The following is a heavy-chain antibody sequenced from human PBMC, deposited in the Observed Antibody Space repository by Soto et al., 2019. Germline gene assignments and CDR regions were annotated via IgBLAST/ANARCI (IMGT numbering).Heavy chain of an antibody. CDR2: ISYDGSNK. D-gene: IGHD3-10*01. Sequence: GGSLRLSCAASGFTFSSYAMHWVRQAPGKGLEWVAVISYDGSNKYYADSVKGRFTISRDNSKNTLYLQMNSLRAEDTAVYCCASTYGSEPFDYWGQGTLVTVSS. CDR1: GFTFSSYA. J-gene: IGHJ4*02. V-gene: IGHV3-30-3*01. CDR3: ASTYGSEPFDY.